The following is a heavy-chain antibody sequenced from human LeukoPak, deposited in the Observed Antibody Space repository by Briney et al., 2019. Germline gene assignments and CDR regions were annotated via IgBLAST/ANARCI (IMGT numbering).Heavy chain of an antibody. Sequence: SETLSLTCAVYGGSFSGYHWSWIRQPPGKGLEWIGEINHSGSTNYNPSLKSRVTISVDTSKNQFSLKLSSVTAADTAVYYGARGTRWLQFWGQGTLVTVSS. CDR1: GGSFSGYH. CDR2: INHSGST. D-gene: IGHD5-24*01. J-gene: IGHJ4*02. CDR3: ARGTRWLQF. V-gene: IGHV4-34*01.